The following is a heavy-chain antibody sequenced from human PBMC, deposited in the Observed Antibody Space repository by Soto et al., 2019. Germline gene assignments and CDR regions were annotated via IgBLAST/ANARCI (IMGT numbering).Heavy chain of an antibody. CDR3: ARDKITGLFDY. V-gene: IGHV4-61*01. CDR2: IYYTGNT. D-gene: IGHD2-8*02. Sequence: SETLSLTCTVSGGSVASGSYQWSWIRQPPGKGLEWIGYIYYTGNTNYNPSLKSRVTMSVDTSKNQFSLKLTSVTAADTALYYCARDKITGLFDYWGQGTLVTVSS. J-gene: IGHJ4*02. CDR1: GGSVASGSYQ.